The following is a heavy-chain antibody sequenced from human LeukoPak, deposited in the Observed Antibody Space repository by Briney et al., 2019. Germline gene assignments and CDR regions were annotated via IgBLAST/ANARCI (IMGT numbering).Heavy chain of an antibody. V-gene: IGHV3-11*01. Sequence: LSLTCAVYGGSFSGYYMSWIRQAPGKGLEWVSYISSSGSTIYYADSVKGRFTISRDNAKNSLYLQMNSLRAEDTAVYYCARGFGGNDYWGQGTLVTVSS. CDR1: GGSFSGYY. CDR3: ARGFGGNDY. CDR2: ISSSGSTI. J-gene: IGHJ4*02. D-gene: IGHD4-23*01.